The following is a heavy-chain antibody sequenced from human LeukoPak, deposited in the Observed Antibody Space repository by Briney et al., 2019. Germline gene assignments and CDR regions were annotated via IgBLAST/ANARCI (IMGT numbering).Heavy chain of an antibody. V-gene: IGHV3-23*01. CDR3: ARDLGSWPGMDV. Sequence: GGSLRLSCAASGYTFSSYAMSWVRQAPGKGLEWVSGISGSGGSIYYADSVKGRFTISRDNSKNTLYLQMNSLRAEDTAVYYCARDLGSWPGMDVWGQGTTVTVSS. CDR1: GYTFSSYA. D-gene: IGHD6-13*01. CDR2: ISGSGGSI. J-gene: IGHJ6*02.